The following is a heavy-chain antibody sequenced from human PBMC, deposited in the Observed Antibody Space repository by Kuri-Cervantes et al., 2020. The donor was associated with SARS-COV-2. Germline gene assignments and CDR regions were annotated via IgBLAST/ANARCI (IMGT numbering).Heavy chain of an antibody. CDR1: GFTFKTYT. CDR3: ARVAGEGPIYYYYMDV. Sequence: GESLKISCGASGFTFKTYTMNWVRQAPGKALQWISSISGSGSYIYYADSLRGRFTISRDDAQNSLYLQVNSLRAEDTAVYFCARVAGEGPIYYYYMDVWGKGTTVTVSS. D-gene: IGHD2-21*01. V-gene: IGHV3-21*01. CDR2: ISGSGSYI. J-gene: IGHJ6*03.